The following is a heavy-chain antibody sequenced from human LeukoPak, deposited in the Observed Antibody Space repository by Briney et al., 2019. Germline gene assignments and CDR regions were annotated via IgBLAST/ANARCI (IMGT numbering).Heavy chain of an antibody. CDR1: EFTFSRYW. Sequence: GGSLRLSCAASEFTFSRYWMSWVRQAPGKGLEWVANTKQDGSTKYYLDSVKGRLTVSRDNAKNSVFLQINSLRAEDTAIYYCARIGYSSSSFDYWGQGTLVTVSS. D-gene: IGHD6-6*01. V-gene: IGHV3-7*03. J-gene: IGHJ4*02. CDR3: ARIGYSSSSFDY. CDR2: TKQDGSTK.